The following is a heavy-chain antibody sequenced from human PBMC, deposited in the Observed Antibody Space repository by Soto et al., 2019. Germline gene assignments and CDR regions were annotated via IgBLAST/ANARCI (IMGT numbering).Heavy chain of an antibody. Sequence: PGGSLRLSCAASGFTFSSYSMNWVRQAPGKGLEWVSYISSSSSTIYYADSVKGRFTISRDNAKNSLYLQMNSLRAEDTAVYYCATDIVVVPAAVDFDYWGQGTLVTVSS. J-gene: IGHJ4*02. CDR3: ATDIVVVPAAVDFDY. CDR2: ISSSSSTI. V-gene: IGHV3-48*01. CDR1: GFTFSSYS. D-gene: IGHD2-2*01.